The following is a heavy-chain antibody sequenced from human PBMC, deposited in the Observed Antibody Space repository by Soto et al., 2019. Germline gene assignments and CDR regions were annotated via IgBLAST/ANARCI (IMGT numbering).Heavy chain of an antibody. D-gene: IGHD5-18*01. CDR3: ARHGYNYGGGYFDY. CDR1: GVTVSSNY. Sequence: EVQLVESGGGLVQPGGSLRLSCAASGVTVSSNYMSWVRQAPGKGLEWVSVIYSGGSTFYADSVKGRFTISRDNSKHTLYPQMNSLRAEDTAVYYCARHGYNYGGGYFDYWGQGTLVTVSS. CDR2: IYSGGST. V-gene: IGHV3-66*04. J-gene: IGHJ4*02.